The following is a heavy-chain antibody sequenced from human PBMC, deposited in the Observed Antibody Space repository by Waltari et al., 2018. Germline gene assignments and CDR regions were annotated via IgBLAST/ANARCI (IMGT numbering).Heavy chain of an antibody. CDR2: IYTSGST. CDR3: ARGLYSSGWYFSGPYLLDI. D-gene: IGHD6-19*01. V-gene: IGHV4-61*02. J-gene: IGHJ3*02. CDR1: GGSISSGRYY. Sequence: QVQLQESGPGLVKPSQTLSLTCTVSGGSISSGRYYWSWIRQPRGTGLEWIGRIYTSGSTNYNPSLKSRVTISVDTSKNQFSLKLSSVTAADTAVYYCARGLYSSGWYFSGPYLLDIWGQGTMVTVSS.